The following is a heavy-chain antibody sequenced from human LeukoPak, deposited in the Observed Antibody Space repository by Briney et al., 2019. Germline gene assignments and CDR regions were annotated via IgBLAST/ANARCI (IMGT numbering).Heavy chain of an antibody. CDR2: INPSGGST. Sequence: ASVKVSCKASGYTFTSYYMHWVRQAPGQGLEWMGIINPSGGSTSYAQKFQGRVTMTTDTSISTAYMELTRLTSDDTAVYYCARLRGPTVVTPVYYWGQGTLVTVSS. CDR1: GYTFTSYY. CDR3: ARLRGPTVVTPVYY. V-gene: IGHV1-46*01. J-gene: IGHJ4*02. D-gene: IGHD4-23*01.